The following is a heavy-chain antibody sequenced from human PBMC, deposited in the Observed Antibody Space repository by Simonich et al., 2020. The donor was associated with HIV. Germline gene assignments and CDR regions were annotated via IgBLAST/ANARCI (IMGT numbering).Heavy chain of an antibody. V-gene: IGHV4-34*12. J-gene: IGHJ3*02. Sequence: QEQLRQWGAGLLKQSETLSLTCAVYGESFSGYYWDWIRQPPGKGLEWIGEIINSGRTKYNPSLKRRVNISVDSSKKQFSLKLSSVTAADTAVYYCARLERGIDAFDIWGQGTMVTVSS. D-gene: IGHD7-27*01. CDR3: ARLERGIDAFDI. CDR2: IINSGRT. CDR1: GESFSGYY.